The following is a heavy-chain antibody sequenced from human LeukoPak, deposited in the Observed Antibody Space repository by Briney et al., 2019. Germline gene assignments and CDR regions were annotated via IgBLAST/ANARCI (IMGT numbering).Heavy chain of an antibody. Sequence: GGSLRLSCAASGFTSSSYWMSWVRQAPGKGLEWVANIKQDGSEKYYVDSVKGRFTISRDNAKNSLYLQMNSLRAEDTAVYYCARLVPAAFFDYWGQGTLVTVSS. CDR2: IKQDGSEK. V-gene: IGHV3-7*01. CDR3: ARLVPAAFFDY. CDR1: GFTSSSYW. D-gene: IGHD2-2*01. J-gene: IGHJ4*02.